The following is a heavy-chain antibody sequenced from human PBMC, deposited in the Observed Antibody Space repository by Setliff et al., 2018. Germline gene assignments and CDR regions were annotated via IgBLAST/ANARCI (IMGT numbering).Heavy chain of an antibody. D-gene: IGHD1-26*01. V-gene: IGHV3-30*04. Sequence: GGSLRLSCAASGFLYSNNAFHWVRQTPGKGLEWVAVISYDGTITHYVDSVKGRFTISRDNAKNSLYLQMNSLRAEDTAVYYCARDLSGWVRWELAYYWGQGTLVTVSS. CDR2: ISYDGTIT. J-gene: IGHJ4*02. CDR1: GFLYSNNA. CDR3: ARDLSGWVRWELAYY.